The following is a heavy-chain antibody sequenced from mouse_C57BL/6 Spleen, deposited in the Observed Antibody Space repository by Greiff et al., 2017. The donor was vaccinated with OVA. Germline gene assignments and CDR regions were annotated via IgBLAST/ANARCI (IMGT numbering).Heavy chain of an antibody. CDR2: IWTGGGT. Sequence: VKLVESGPGLVAPSQSLSITCTVSGFSLTSYAISWVRQPPGKGLEWLGVIWTGGGTNYNSALKSRLSISKDNSKSQVFLKMNSLQTDDTAGYYCARARYVGYYPFAYWGQGTLVTVSA. D-gene: IGHD2-3*01. V-gene: IGHV2-9-1*01. CDR3: ARARYVGYYPFAY. CDR1: GFSLTSYA. J-gene: IGHJ3*01.